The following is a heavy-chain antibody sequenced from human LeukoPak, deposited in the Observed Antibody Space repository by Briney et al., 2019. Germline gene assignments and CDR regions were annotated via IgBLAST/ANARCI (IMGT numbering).Heavy chain of an antibody. J-gene: IGHJ5*02. CDR3: ARRNYYDVWFDP. D-gene: IGHD3-16*01. Sequence: AGESLKISCKASSYNFRNYWIGWVRQMPGKGLGWMGIIYPGGSETQYMPSFEGQVTISVDESTSTVYLQWSTLKASDTAMYYCARRNYYDVWFDPWGQGTLVTVSS. CDR1: SYNFRNYW. CDR2: IYPGGSET. V-gene: IGHV5-51*01.